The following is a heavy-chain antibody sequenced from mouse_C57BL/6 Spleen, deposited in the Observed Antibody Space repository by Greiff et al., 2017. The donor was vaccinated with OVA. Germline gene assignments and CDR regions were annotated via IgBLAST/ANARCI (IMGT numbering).Heavy chain of an antibody. CDR2: IDPETGGT. Sequence: VQLQESGAELVRPGASVTLSCKASGYTFTDYEMHWVKQTPVHGLEWIGAIDPETGGTAYNQKFKGKAILTADKSSSTAYMELRSLTSEDSAVYYCARFYDGYLYYAMDYWGQGTSVTVSS. V-gene: IGHV1-15*01. J-gene: IGHJ4*01. CDR1: GYTFTDYE. CDR3: ARFYDGYLYYAMDY. D-gene: IGHD2-3*01.